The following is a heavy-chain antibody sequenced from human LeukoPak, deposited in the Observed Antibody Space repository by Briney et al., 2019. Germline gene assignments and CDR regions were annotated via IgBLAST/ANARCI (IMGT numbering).Heavy chain of an antibody. CDR3: ARDGTIFWSGNHAFDI. CDR1: GGSISSYY. D-gene: IGHD3-3*01. Sequence: PSETLSLTCTVSGGSISSYYWSWIRQPPGKGLEWIGYIYYSGSTNYNPSLKSRVTISVDTSKNQFSLRLSSVTAADTAVYYCARDGTIFWSGNHAFDIWGQGTMVTVSS. V-gene: IGHV4-59*01. J-gene: IGHJ3*02. CDR2: IYYSGST.